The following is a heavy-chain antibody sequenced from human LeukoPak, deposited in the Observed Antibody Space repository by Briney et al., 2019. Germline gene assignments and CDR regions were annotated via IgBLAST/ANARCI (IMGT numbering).Heavy chain of an antibody. J-gene: IGHJ4*02. CDR3: ARDQFVVVTAIDDY. Sequence: PGRSLTLSCAASGFTFSSYAMHWVRQAPGKGLEWVAVISYDGSNKYYADSVKGRFTISRDNSKNTLYLQMNSLRAEDTAVYYCARDQFVVVTAIDDYWGQGTLVTVSS. CDR2: ISYDGSNK. CDR1: GFTFSSYA. D-gene: IGHD2-21*02. V-gene: IGHV3-30-3*01.